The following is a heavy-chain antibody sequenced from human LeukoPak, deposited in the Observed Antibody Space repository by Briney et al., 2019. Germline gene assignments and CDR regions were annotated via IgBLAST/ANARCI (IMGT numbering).Heavy chain of an antibody. V-gene: IGHV3-21*01. CDR2: ISTSSRYI. Sequence: GGSLRLSCAASGFTLINYDMNWVRQAPGKGLEWVSSISTSSRYIYYKDSVRGRFTISRDDAKNSLYLEMNSLRAEDTAVYNCARADCSSSTCYLRRSWFDPWGQGTLVTVSS. D-gene: IGHD2-2*01. J-gene: IGHJ5*02. CDR3: ARADCSSSTCYLRRSWFDP. CDR1: GFTLINYD.